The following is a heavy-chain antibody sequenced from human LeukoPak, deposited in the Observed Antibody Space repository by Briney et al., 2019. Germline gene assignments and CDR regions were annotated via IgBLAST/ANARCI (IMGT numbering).Heavy chain of an antibody. J-gene: IGHJ6*03. CDR2: ISTSSNTI. V-gene: IGHV3-48*01. CDR1: GFTFSSYS. D-gene: IGHD6-6*01. Sequence: GGSLRLSCAASGFTFSSYSMNWVRQAPGKGLEWISYISTSSNTIYYADSVKGRFTISRDNAKNSLYLQMNSLRAEDTAVYYCARPTGSSSPYNYYMDVWGKGTTVTVSS. CDR3: ARPTGSSSPYNYYMDV.